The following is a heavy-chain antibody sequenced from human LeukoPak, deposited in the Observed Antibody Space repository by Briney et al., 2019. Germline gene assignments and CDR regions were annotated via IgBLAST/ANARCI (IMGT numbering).Heavy chain of an antibody. CDR2: ISGSGGST. Sequence: GGSLRLSCAASGFTFSSYAMSWVRQAPGKGLEWVSAISGSGGSTYYADSAKGRFTISRDNSKNTLYLQMNSLRAEDTAVYYCAKIPAVAGRIKYYFDYWGQGTLVTVSS. CDR3: AKIPAVAGRIKYYFDY. J-gene: IGHJ4*02. D-gene: IGHD6-19*01. CDR1: GFTFSSYA. V-gene: IGHV3-23*01.